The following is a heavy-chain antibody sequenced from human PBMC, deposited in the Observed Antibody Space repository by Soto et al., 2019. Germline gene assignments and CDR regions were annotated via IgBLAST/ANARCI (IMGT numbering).Heavy chain of an antibody. CDR1: GGSISSYY. CDR2: IYYSGST. D-gene: IGHD4-4*01. CDR3: ARAYYSNLIAY. J-gene: IGHJ4*02. Sequence: QVQLQESGPGLVKPSETLSLTCTVSGGSISSYYWSWIRQPPGKGLEWIGYIYYSGSTNYNPSLKSRVTISVYTSKNPCSLKLSSVTAADTDVYSCARAYYSNLIAYWGQGTLVTVSS. V-gene: IGHV4-59*01.